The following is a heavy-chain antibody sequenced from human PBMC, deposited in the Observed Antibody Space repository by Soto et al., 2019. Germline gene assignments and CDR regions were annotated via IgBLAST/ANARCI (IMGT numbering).Heavy chain of an antibody. D-gene: IGHD4-4*01. Sequence: QVQLVESGGGVVQPGRSLRLSCAASGFTFSSYGMHWVRQAPGKGLEWVAVISYDGSNKYYADSVKGRFTISRDNSKNTLYLQMNSLRAEDTAVYYCAYQGGRDGYNNRWFFDYWGQGTLVTVSS. CDR1: GFTFSSYG. CDR2: ISYDGSNK. CDR3: AYQGGRDGYNNRWFFDY. V-gene: IGHV3-30*03. J-gene: IGHJ4*02.